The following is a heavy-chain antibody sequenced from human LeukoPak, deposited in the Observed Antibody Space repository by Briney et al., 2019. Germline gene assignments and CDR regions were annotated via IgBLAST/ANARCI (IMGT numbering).Heavy chain of an antibody. J-gene: IGHJ4*02. V-gene: IGHV3-66*01. CDR2: IYSGGST. CDR3: ARDRLRYDSLTGYPAD. D-gene: IGHD3-9*01. Sequence: GSLRLSCADSGFTVSSNYMRWVRQAPGKGLEWVSVIYSGGSTHYADSVKGRFTISRDNSKNTLYLQMNSLRAEDTAVYYCARDRLRYDSLTGYPADWGQGTLVTVSS. CDR1: GFTVSSNY.